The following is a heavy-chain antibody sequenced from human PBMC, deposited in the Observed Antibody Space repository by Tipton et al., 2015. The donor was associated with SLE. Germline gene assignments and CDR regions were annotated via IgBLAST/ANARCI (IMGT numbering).Heavy chain of an antibody. CDR2: IRYDGSNK. J-gene: IGHJ2*01. CDR1: RFSFSTYG. D-gene: IGHD5-12*01. V-gene: IGHV3-30*02. Sequence: SLRLSYAASRFSFSTYGMHWVRQAPGKGLEWVAFIRYDGSNKYYADSVKGRFTISRDISKNTLYLQMNSLRAEDTAVYYCARVGTGYARPRAWYFDLWGRGTLVTVSS. CDR3: ARVGTGYARPRAWYFDL.